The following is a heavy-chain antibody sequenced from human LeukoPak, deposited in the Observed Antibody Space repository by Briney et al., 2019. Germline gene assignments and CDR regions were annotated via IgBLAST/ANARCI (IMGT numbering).Heavy chain of an antibody. CDR3: ARVVNYFDP. CDR2: IIPLYGSA. V-gene: IGHV1-69*05. CDR1: GGTFSSSG. Sequence: SVKVSCKASGGTFSSSGISWVRQAPGHGLEWMGGIIPLYGSAEYAPKFQGRVTITTDDSTNTVYMVLSSLKSGDAAVYYCARVVNYFDPWGQGTLVTVSS. J-gene: IGHJ5*02.